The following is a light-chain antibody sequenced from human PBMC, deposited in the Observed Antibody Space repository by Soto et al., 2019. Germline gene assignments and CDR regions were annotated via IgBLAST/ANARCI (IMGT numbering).Light chain of an antibody. CDR3: QKYDSAPWT. CDR2: AAS. CDR1: QGISNY. V-gene: IGKV1-27*01. Sequence: DIQMTQSPSSLSASVRDRVTITCRASQGISNYLAWYQQKPGKVPKLLIYAASTLQSGVTSRFSGSGSGTDFTLTISSLQPEDVATYYCQKYDSAPWTVGQGTNVEIK. J-gene: IGKJ1*01.